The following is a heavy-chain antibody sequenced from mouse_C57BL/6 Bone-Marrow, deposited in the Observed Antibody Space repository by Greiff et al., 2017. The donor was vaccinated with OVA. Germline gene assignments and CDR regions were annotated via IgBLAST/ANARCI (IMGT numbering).Heavy chain of an antibody. CDR2: ISYDGSN. CDR3: ARRDDYDDDY. J-gene: IGHJ2*01. CDR1: GYSITSGYY. V-gene: IGHV3-6*01. Sequence: EVQLVESGPGLVKPSQSLSLTCSVTGYSITSGYYWNWIRQFPGNKLEWMGYISYDGSNNYNPSLKNRISITRDTSKNQFFLKLNSVTTEDTATYYCARRDDYDDDYWGQGTTLTVSS. D-gene: IGHD2-4*01.